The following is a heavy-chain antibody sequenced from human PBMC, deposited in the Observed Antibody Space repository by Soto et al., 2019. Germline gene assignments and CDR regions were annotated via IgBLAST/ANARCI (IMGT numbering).Heavy chain of an antibody. Sequence: ETLSLTCTVSGGSISSYSWSWIRQPAGKGLECIGRMFTSGITNYNPSLKSRVTMSLDTSKKQFTLKLTSVTAADTAVYYCEAWSSYYTIDVWGQGTTVTVSS. CDR1: GGSISSYS. CDR3: EAWSSYYTIDV. D-gene: IGHD3-3*01. J-gene: IGHJ6*02. CDR2: MFTSGIT. V-gene: IGHV4-4*07.